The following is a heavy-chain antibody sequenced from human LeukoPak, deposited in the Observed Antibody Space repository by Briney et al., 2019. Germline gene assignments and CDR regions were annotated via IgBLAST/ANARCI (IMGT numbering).Heavy chain of an antibody. Sequence: GGSLRLSCAASGFTFSNAWMHWVRQAPGKGLVWVSRIDADGTRTSYTDSVKGRFTISRDNAKNSLYLQMNSLRDEDTAIYYCARIAAANTGAFDIWGQGTMVTVSS. D-gene: IGHD6-13*01. CDR2: IDADGTRT. CDR1: GFTFSNAW. V-gene: IGHV3-74*01. J-gene: IGHJ3*02. CDR3: ARIAAANTGAFDI.